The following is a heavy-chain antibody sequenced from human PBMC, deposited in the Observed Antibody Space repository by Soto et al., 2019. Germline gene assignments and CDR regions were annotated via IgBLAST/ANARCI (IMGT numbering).Heavy chain of an antibody. CDR2: IIPVCGAT. CDR1: GGTFSSYA. CDR3: AGSPEWSYAPSQLVIATYGFY. J-gene: IGHJ4*02. V-gene: IGHV1-69*01. D-gene: IGHD3-22*01. Sequence: QVQLVQSGAEVKKPGSSVKDSCKASGGTFSSYAFSWVRQAPGQGLEWMGGIIPVCGATNYAQWFQGRVTITADASTSTAYMDVSRLKSDDTAVYYCAGSPEWSYAPSQLVIATYGFYWGPGTVVTVSP.